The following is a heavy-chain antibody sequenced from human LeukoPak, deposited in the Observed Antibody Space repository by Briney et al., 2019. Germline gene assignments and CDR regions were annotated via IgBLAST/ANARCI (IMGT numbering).Heavy chain of an antibody. Sequence: ASVKVSCKASGYSFADYYMHWVRQAPGQGLEWMGWIKPNSGGTRSAQKFQGRVTMTRDTSISTAYMELSSLRYDDTAVYYCARLAQLPPYYYHYYMDVWGKGTTVTISS. D-gene: IGHD5-24*01. V-gene: IGHV1-2*02. CDR3: ARLAQLPPYYYHYYMDV. J-gene: IGHJ6*03. CDR1: GYSFADYY. CDR2: IKPNSGGT.